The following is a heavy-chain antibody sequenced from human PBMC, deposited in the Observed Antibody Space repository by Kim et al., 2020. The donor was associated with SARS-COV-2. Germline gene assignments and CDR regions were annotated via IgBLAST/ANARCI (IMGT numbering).Heavy chain of an antibody. V-gene: IGHV3-15*01. J-gene: IGHJ4*02. Sequence: GGSLRLSCAASGFTFTTVWLSWVRQAPGTGLEWVGRIRSKADGGTADYAAPVKGRFTISRDDSKNTLYLQMNGLRAEDTAFYHCTTDYERIGGLCDGETCYPASLWGQRTLVTVSS. CDR1: GFTFTTVW. CDR2: IRSKADGGTA. D-gene: IGHD2-21*01. CDR3: TTDYERIGGLCDGETCYPASL.